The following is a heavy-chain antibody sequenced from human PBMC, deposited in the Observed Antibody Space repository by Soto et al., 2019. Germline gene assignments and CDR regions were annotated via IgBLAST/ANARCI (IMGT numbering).Heavy chain of an antibody. CDR1: GGSFIGYY. J-gene: IGHJ4*02. V-gene: IGHV4-34*01. CDR2: INHSGST. Sequence: SETLSLTCAVYGGSFIGYYWSWIRQPPGKGLEWIGEINHSGSTNYNPSLKSRVTISVDTSKNQFSLKLSSVTAADTAVYYCARSGILRYFDWFLYWGQGTLVTVSS. D-gene: IGHD3-9*01. CDR3: ARSGILRYFDWFLY.